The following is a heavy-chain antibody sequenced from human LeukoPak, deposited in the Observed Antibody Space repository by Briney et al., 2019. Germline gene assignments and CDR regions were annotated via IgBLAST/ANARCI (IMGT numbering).Heavy chain of an antibody. CDR2: INPSGGST. CDR3: ARVERQVGYNSFVDY. CDR1: GYTFTSYY. V-gene: IGHV1-46*01. Sequence: ASVKVSCTASGYTFTSYYMHWVRQAPGQGLEWMGIINPSGGSTSYAQKFQGRVTMTRDTSTSTVYMELSSLRSEDTAVYYCARVERQVGYNSFVDYWGQGTLVTVSS. D-gene: IGHD5-24*01. J-gene: IGHJ4*02.